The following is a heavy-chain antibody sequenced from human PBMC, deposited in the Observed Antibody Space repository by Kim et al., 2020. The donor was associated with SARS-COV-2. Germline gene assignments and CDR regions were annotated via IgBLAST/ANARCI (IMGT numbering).Heavy chain of an antibody. J-gene: IGHJ6*02. V-gene: IGHV4-31*03. Sequence: SETLSLTCTVSGGSISSGGYYWSWIRQHPGKGLEWIGYIYYSGSTYYNPSLKSRVTISVDTSKNQFSLKLSSVTAADTAVYYCARATWSGTTKGGYYYYGMDVWGQGTTVTVSS. CDR2: IYYSGST. CDR1: GGSISSGGYY. CDR3: ARATWSGTTKGGYYYYGMDV. D-gene: IGHD1-1*01.